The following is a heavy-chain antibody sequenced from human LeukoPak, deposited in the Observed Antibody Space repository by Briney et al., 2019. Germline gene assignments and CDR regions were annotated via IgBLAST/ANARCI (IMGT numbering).Heavy chain of an antibody. J-gene: IGHJ4*02. V-gene: IGHV4-59*01. CDR1: GGSIRSYH. D-gene: IGHD6-13*01. Sequence: SETLSLTCTVSGGSIRSYHWNWVRQPLGKGLEWIGYSHYTGSTDYNPALKSRVTISVDTSKNQFSLKLSSVTAADTAVYYCVSPGIVAAGTDRGFDYWGQGALVTVSS. CDR3: VSPGIVAAGTDRGFDY. CDR2: SHYTGST.